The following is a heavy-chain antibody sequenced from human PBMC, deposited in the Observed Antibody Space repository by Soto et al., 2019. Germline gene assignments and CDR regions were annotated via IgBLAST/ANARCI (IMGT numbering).Heavy chain of an antibody. Sequence: PGESRKISCKGSGFTFTNYWIAWVRQLPGKGLEWMGITYPGDFKPRYSPSLQGQVTISADKSISTAFLHGRSLKASDTAMYYCARRRSSGYDYYYYYGMDVWGQGTSVTVSS. V-gene: IGHV5-51*01. CDR1: GFTFTNYW. CDR3: ARRRSSGYDYYYYYGMDV. J-gene: IGHJ6*01. CDR2: TYPGDFKP. D-gene: IGHD5-12*01.